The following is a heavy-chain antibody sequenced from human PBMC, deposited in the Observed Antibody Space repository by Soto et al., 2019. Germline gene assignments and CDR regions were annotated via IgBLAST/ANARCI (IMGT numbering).Heavy chain of an antibody. Sequence: GGSLRLSCAASGFTFSSYAMSWVRQAPGKGLEWVSAISGSDGSTYYADSVKGRFTISRDNSKNTLYLQMNSLRAEDTAVYYCASSGFGELLPSLRGFINDYWGQGTLVTVSS. CDR3: ASSGFGELLPSLRGFINDY. V-gene: IGHV3-23*01. D-gene: IGHD3-10*01. CDR2: ISGSDGST. J-gene: IGHJ4*02. CDR1: GFTFSSYA.